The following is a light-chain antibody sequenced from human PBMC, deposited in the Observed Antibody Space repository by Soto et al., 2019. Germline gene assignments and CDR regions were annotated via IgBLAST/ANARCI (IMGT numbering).Light chain of an antibody. V-gene: IGLV2-14*01. CDR2: DVS. Sequence: QSALTQPASVSGSPGQSITISCTGTSSDVGGYNYVSWYQQHPGKAPNLIIFDVSNRPSGVSNRFSGSKSGNSASLTISGLQAEDEADYYCSSSTGSNTPVVFGGGTKLTVL. CDR3: SSSTGSNTPVV. CDR1: SSDVGGYNY. J-gene: IGLJ2*01.